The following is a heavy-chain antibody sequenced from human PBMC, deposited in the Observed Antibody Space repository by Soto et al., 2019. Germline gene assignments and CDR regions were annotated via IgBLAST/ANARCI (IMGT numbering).Heavy chain of an antibody. V-gene: IGHV3-23*01. J-gene: IGHJ5*02. CDR3: ASEDYSSGWYDWFDP. CDR2: ISGSGGST. D-gene: IGHD6-19*01. Sequence: HPGGSLRLSCAASGFTFSSYAMSWVRQAPGKGLEWVSAISGSGGSTYYADSVKGRFTISRDNSKNTLYLQMNSLRAEDTAVYYCASEDYSSGWYDWFDPWGQGTLVTVSS. CDR1: GFTFSSYA.